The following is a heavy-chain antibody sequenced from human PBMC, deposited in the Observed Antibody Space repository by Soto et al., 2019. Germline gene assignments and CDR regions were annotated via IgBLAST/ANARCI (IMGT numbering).Heavy chain of an antibody. D-gene: IGHD3-9*01. CDR2: ITTSSSPT. CDR3: ARDVDNVLTGLSDAFDV. CDR1: GFTFSDYS. J-gene: IGHJ3*01. Sequence: EVQVVESGGGLVQPGGSLRLSCAASGFTFSDYSMNWVRQAPGKGLEWVSYITTSSSPTYYADSVKGRFTISRDNAKNSLDPQKNSLRDEDTAVYYCARDVDNVLTGLSDAFDVWGQGTMVTVSS. V-gene: IGHV3-48*02.